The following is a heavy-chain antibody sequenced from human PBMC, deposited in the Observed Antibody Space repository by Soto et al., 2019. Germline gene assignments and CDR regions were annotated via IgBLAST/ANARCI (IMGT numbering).Heavy chain of an antibody. Sequence: QVQLVESGGGVVQPGRSLRLSCAASGFTFSSYGMHWVXXXPXXXXXWVAVISYDGSNKYYADSVKGRFTISRDNSKNTLYLQMNSLRAXXXXVXXXXXXXXXXXXXPFDXWGQGTLVTVSS. CDR1: GFTFSSYG. J-gene: IGHJ4*02. CDR2: ISYDGSNK. V-gene: IGHV3-30*03. CDR3: XXXXXXXXXXPFDX.